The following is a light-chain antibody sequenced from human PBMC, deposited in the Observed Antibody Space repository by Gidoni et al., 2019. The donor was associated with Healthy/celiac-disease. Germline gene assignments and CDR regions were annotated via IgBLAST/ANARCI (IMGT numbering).Light chain of an antibody. Sequence: DIVLTQSPVTLSLSPGERATLSCSASQSVSSSYLAWYQQKPGQAPRLLIYGASSRATGIPDRFSGSGSGTDFTLTISRLEPEDFAVYYCQQYGSSPPRYTFGQGTKLEIK. V-gene: IGKV3-20*01. CDR1: QSVSSSY. J-gene: IGKJ2*01. CDR2: GAS. CDR3: QQYGSSPPRYT.